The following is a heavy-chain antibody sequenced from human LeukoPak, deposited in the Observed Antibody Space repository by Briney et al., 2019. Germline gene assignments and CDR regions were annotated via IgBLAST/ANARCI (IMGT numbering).Heavy chain of an antibody. CDR2: ISSSSSTI. CDR3: ASPYYDFWSGPNDAFDI. CDR1: GFTFSSYS. D-gene: IGHD3-3*01. J-gene: IGHJ3*02. Sequence: PGGSLRLSCAASGFTFSSYSMNWVRQAPGKGLEWVSYISSSSSTIYYADSVKGRFTISRDNAKNSLYLQMNSLRDEDTAVYYCASPYYDFWSGPNDAFDIWGQGTMVTVSS. V-gene: IGHV3-48*02.